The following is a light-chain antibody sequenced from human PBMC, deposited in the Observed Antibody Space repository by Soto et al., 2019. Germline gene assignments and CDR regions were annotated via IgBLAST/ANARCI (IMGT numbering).Light chain of an antibody. Sequence: DIPMTQSPSSVSASVGDTVTITCRASQGIYSRLAWYQQKPGKAPELLIYATSTLQNGVPSRFSGSGFGTDFTLTISSLQPEDFATYYCQQLNSYPPWTFGQGTKVEIK. CDR2: ATS. J-gene: IGKJ1*01. CDR1: QGIYSR. V-gene: IGKV1-12*01. CDR3: QQLNSYPPWT.